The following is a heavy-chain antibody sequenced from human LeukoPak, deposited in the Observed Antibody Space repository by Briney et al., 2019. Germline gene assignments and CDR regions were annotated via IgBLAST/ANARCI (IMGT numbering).Heavy chain of an antibody. CDR3: ARSYYGSGSYYFN. D-gene: IGHD3-10*01. CDR1: GGSFSGYY. Sequence: SETLSLTCAVYGGSFSGYYWSWIRQPAGKGLEWIGRIYTSGSTNYNPSLKSRVTISVDTSKNQFSLKLSSVTAADTAVYYCARSYYGSGSYYFNWGQGTLVTVSS. CDR2: IYTSGST. J-gene: IGHJ4*02. V-gene: IGHV4-59*10.